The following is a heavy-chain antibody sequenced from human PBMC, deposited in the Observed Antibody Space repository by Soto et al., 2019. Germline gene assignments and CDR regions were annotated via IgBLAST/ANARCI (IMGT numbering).Heavy chain of an antibody. Sequence: EVQLVESGGGLVQPGGSLRLSCAASGFTFSSYSMNWVRQAPGKGLEWVSYISSSSSTIYYADSVKGRFTISRDNAKNSLYLQMNSLRAEDTAVYYCASTSRLGLSISWGQGTLVTVSS. J-gene: IGHJ4*02. CDR3: ASTSRLGLSIS. CDR1: GFTFSSYS. D-gene: IGHD1-20*01. V-gene: IGHV3-48*01. CDR2: ISSSSSTI.